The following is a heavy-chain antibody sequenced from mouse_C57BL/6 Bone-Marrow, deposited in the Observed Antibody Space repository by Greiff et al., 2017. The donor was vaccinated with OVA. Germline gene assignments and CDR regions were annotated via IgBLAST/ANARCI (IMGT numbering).Heavy chain of an antibody. J-gene: IGHJ1*03. Sequence: VQLKQSGAELVRPGASVKLSCTASGFNIKDYYMHWVKQRPEQGLEWIGWIDPENGDTEYASKFQGKATITADTSSNTAYLQLSSLTSEDTAVYYCTTPFLYDCDVHWYFDVWGTGTTVTVSS. V-gene: IGHV14-4*01. CDR3: TTPFLYDCDVHWYFDV. CDR2: IDPENGDT. CDR1: GFNIKDYY. D-gene: IGHD2-4*01.